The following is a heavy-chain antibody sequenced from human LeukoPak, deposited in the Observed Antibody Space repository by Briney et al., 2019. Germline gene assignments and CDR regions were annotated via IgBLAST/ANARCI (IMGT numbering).Heavy chain of an antibody. V-gene: IGHV3-30-3*01. D-gene: IGHD1-26*01. CDR3: AKDSPSPDSGSFDY. CDR1: GFTFSSYA. J-gene: IGHJ4*02. Sequence: PGRSLRLSCAASGFTFSSYAMHWVRQAPGKGLEWVAVISYDGSNKYYADSVNGRFTISRDNSKNTLYLQMNSLRAEDTAVYYCAKDSPSPDSGSFDYWGQGTLVTVSS. CDR2: ISYDGSNK.